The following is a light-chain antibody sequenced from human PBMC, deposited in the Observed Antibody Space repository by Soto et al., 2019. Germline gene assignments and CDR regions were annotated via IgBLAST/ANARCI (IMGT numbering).Light chain of an antibody. J-gene: IGKJ3*01. Sequence: EIVLTQSPATLSLSPGERATLSCRASQSVSSYLAWYQQKPCQAPRLLIYDASNRATGIPARFSGSGSGTDFTLTISSLEPEDFAVYYCQQRSNWPGFTFGPGTKVDIK. CDR1: QSVSSY. CDR2: DAS. CDR3: QQRSNWPGFT. V-gene: IGKV3-11*01.